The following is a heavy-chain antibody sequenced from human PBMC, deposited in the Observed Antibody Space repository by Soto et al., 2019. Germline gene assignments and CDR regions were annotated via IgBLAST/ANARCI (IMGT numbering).Heavy chain of an antibody. D-gene: IGHD3-22*01. CDR3: ARAAYYYESSGYYPGDY. Sequence: ASVKVSCTASGYTFTTYDISWVRQAPGQRLEWMGWINAGNGNTKYSQKFQGRVTFTRDTSASTVYMEVSSLRSEDTAVYYCARAAYYYESSGYYPGDYWGQGTLVTVSS. CDR2: INAGNGNT. V-gene: IGHV1-3*01. J-gene: IGHJ4*02. CDR1: GYTFTTYD.